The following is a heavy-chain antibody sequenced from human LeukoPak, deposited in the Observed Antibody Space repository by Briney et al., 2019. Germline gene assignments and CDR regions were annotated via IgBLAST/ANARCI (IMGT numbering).Heavy chain of an antibody. D-gene: IGHD5-24*01. CDR1: GGSISPYY. J-gene: IGHJ4*02. CDR2: IYYSGST. V-gene: IGHV4-59*12. Sequence: SETLSLTCTVSGGSISPYYWSWIRQPPGKGLEWIGYIYYSGSTNYNPSLKSRVTISVDTSKNQFSLKLSSVTAADTAVYFCARLRAHAYNYGFDYWGQGALVTVSS. CDR3: ARLRAHAYNYGFDY.